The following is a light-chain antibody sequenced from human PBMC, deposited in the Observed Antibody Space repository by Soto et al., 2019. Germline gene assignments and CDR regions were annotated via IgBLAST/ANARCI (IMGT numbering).Light chain of an antibody. CDR1: QSVSSN. V-gene: IGKV3-15*01. CDR3: QQYNNWPPWT. Sequence: EVVMTQSPATLSVSPGERATLSCRASQSVSSNLAWYQQKPGQGPRLLIYGASTRATGIPARFSGSGSGTESTLTISSLQSEDFAVYYCQQYNNWPPWTFAQGTKVEIK. CDR2: GAS. J-gene: IGKJ1*01.